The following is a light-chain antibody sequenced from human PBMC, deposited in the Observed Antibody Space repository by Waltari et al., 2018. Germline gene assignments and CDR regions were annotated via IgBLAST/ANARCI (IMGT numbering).Light chain of an antibody. Sequence: QSALTQPPSVSGSPGQSVTISCTGTSRDVGTYNRVSWYQQPPGTAPRLLIYEAIHRPCGVPDRFSGSKSGDTASLTISELQPEDEAYYYCSSYTTSGTLIFGGGTTLTVL. J-gene: IGLJ2*01. CDR2: EAI. CDR3: SSYTTSGTLI. V-gene: IGLV2-18*02. CDR1: SRDVGTYNR.